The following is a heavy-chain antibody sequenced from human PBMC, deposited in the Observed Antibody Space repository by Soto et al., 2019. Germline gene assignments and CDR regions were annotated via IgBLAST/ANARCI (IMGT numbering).Heavy chain of an antibody. D-gene: IGHD1-26*01. CDR1: GDSVSSNSAA. J-gene: IGHJ6*02. Sequence: SQTLSLTCAISGDSVSSNSAAWNWIRQSPSRGLEWLGRTYYRSKWYNDYAVSVKSRITINLDTSKNQFSLQLNSVTPEDTAVYYCARVGSGSYPHYYYYGMDVWGQGTTVTVSS. CDR3: ARVGSGSYPHYYYYGMDV. V-gene: IGHV6-1*01. CDR2: TYYRSKWYN.